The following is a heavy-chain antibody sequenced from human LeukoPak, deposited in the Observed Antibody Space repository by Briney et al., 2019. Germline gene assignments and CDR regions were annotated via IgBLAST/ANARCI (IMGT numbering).Heavy chain of an antibody. CDR3: ARVSLGSSGWYELDY. CDR1: GCTFTSYG. Sequence: ASVKVSCKASGCTFTSYGISWVRQAPGQGLEWMGWISAYNGNTNYAQKLQGRVTMTTDTSTSTAYMELGSLRSDDTAVYYCARVSLGSSGWYELDYWGQGTLVTVSS. CDR2: ISAYNGNT. V-gene: IGHV1-18*01. D-gene: IGHD6-19*01. J-gene: IGHJ4*02.